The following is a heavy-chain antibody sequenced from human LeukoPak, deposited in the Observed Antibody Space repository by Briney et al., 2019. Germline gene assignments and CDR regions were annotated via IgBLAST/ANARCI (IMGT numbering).Heavy chain of an antibody. CDR3: ARGRGAARFVTIEFDY. J-gene: IGHJ4*02. Sequence: SETLSLTCAVYGGSFSGYHWSWIRQPPGKGLEWIGEINHRGSTNYIPSLKSRVTMSVDTSKNQFSLKLSSVTAADTAVYYCARGRGAARFVTIEFDYWGQGALVTVSS. CDR1: GGSFSGYH. CDR2: INHRGST. D-gene: IGHD6-6*01. V-gene: IGHV4-34*01.